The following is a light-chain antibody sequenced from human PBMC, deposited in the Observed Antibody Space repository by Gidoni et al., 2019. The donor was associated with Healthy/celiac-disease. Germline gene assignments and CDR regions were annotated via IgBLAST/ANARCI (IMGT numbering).Light chain of an antibody. V-gene: IGKV3-20*01. J-gene: IGKJ1*01. CDR1: QSVSSIY. Sequence: EIVLTQSPGTQSLSPGERATLSCRASQSVSSIYLSWYQQKPGQAPRLLIYGASGRATGIPYRFSGSGSGTDFTLTISRLEPEDFAVYYCQQYGSSPRTFGQGTKVEIK. CDR2: GAS. CDR3: QQYGSSPRT.